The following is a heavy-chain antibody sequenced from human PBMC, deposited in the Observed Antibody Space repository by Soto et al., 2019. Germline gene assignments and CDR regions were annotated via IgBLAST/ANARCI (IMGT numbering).Heavy chain of an antibody. V-gene: IGHV4-31*03. J-gene: IGHJ4*02. CDR1: GDPVSSGSYY. CDR3: AAKLGTTHYFDF. Sequence: SETLSLTCSVSGDPVSSGSYYWTWVRQHPVKGLEWIGYIYHTGSTYYNPSLQSRLIMSIDTSKNQFSLHLYSVTAADTAVYFCAAKLGTTHYFDFWGQGSLVTVSS. D-gene: IGHD7-27*01. CDR2: IYHTGST.